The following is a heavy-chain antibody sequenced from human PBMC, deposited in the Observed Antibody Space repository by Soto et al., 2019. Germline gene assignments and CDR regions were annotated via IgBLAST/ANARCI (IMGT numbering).Heavy chain of an antibody. CDR1: GFTFDDYA. CDR2: ISWNSGSI. J-gene: IGHJ6*02. Sequence: EVQLVESGGGLVQPGRSLRLSCAASGFTFDDYAMHWVRQAPGKCLEWVSGISWNSGSIGYADSVKGRFTISRDNAKNSLYLQMNSLRAADTALYYCAKDIDGYYYGMDVWGQGTTVTVSS. D-gene: IGHD3-9*01. V-gene: IGHV3-9*01. CDR3: AKDIDGYYYGMDV.